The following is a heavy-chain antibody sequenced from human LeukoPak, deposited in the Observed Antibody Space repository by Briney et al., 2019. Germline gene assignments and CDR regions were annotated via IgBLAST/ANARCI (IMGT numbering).Heavy chain of an antibody. J-gene: IGHJ4*02. D-gene: IGHD2-15*01. V-gene: IGHV3-30*04. CDR3: ARGVAPDY. CDR1: GFTFSSYA. CDR2: ISYDGSNK. Sequence: GGSLRLSCAASGFTFSSYAMHWVRQAPGKGLEWVAVISYDGSNKYYADSVKGRFTISRDNSKNTLHLQMNSLRAEDTAVYYCARGVAPDYWGQGTLVTVSS.